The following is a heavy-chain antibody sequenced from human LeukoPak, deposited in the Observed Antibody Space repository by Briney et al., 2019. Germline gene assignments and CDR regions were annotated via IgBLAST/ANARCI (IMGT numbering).Heavy chain of an antibody. CDR3: ARVRSGLVHYFEY. J-gene: IGHJ4*02. CDR2: INHSGAT. CDR1: GGSLSGYY. Sequence: PSETLSLTCAVYGGSLSGYYWGWIRQPPGKGLEWIGEINHSGATNYNPSLKSRVTIPVATSKKQFSLRLRSVSAADTAVYGCARVRSGLVHYFEYWGQGNLVTVSS. V-gene: IGHV4-34*01. D-gene: IGHD3/OR15-3a*01.